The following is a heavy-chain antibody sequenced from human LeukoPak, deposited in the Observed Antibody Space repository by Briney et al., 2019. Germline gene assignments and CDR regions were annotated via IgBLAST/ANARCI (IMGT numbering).Heavy chain of an antibody. CDR2: IYYSGST. D-gene: IGHD2-2*01. V-gene: IGHV4-59*01. Sequence: PSETLSLTCTVSGGTISSYYWSWIRQPPGKGLEWVGYIYYSGSTNYNPSLKSRVTISVDTSKNQFSLKLSSVTATDTAVYYCARDLRGYCSSTSCYDFWRDVWGQGTTVTVSS. CDR3: ARDLRGYCSSTSCYDFWRDV. CDR1: GGTISSYY. J-gene: IGHJ6*02.